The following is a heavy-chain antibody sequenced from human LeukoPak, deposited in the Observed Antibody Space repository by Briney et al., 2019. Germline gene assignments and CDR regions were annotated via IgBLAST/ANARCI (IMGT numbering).Heavy chain of an antibody. CDR3: ARTLGAARPYFDY. D-gene: IGHD3-16*01. CDR2: TYYRSQWYF. CDR1: GDSVSTASAA. Sequence: SQTLSLTCAISGDSVSTASAAWNWIRQSPSRGLEWLGRTYYRSQWYFDYAVSVRSRITINPDTAKNQFSLQLNSVTPEDTAVYYCARTLGAARPYFDYWGQGTLVTVSS. J-gene: IGHJ4*02. V-gene: IGHV6-1*01.